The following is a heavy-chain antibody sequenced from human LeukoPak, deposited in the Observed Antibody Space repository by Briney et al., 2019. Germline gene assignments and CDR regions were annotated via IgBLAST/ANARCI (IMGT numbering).Heavy chain of an antibody. CDR2: INHSGST. Sequence: PSETLSLTCAVYGGSFSGYYWSWIRQPPGKGLEWIGEINHSGSTNYNPSLKSRVTISVDTSKNQFSLKLSSVTAADTAVYYCARGVPTSSSWYSILSWFDPWGQGTLVTVSS. J-gene: IGHJ5*02. V-gene: IGHV4-34*01. D-gene: IGHD6-13*01. CDR1: GGSFSGYY. CDR3: ARGVPTSSSWYSILSWFDP.